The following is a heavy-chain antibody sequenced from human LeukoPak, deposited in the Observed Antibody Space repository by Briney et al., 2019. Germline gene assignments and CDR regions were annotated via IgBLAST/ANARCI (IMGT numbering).Heavy chain of an antibody. CDR1: GFTFTSSA. Sequence: SVKVSCKASGFTFTSSAMQWGRQARGQRLEWIGWIVVGSGNTNYAQKFQERVTITRDMSTSTAYMELSSLRSEDTAVYYCAAESGSYPLDNYYYGMDVWGQGTTVTVSS. D-gene: IGHD1-26*01. J-gene: IGHJ6*02. V-gene: IGHV1-58*02. CDR3: AAESGSYPLDNYYYGMDV. CDR2: IVVGSGNT.